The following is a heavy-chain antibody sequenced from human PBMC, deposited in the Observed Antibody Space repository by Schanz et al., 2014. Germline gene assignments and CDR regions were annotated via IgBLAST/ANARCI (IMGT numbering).Heavy chain of an antibody. V-gene: IGHV7-4-1*02. CDR3: TTETIAMAGTFSI. J-gene: IGHJ4*02. D-gene: IGHD6-19*01. CDR1: GYTFTSYA. Sequence: VQLEQSGAEVKKPGSSVKVSCKASGYTFTSYAMNWVRQAPGQGLEWVGWINTNTGNPTYAQGFTGRFVFSLDTSVSTAYLQISSLKAEDTAAYYCTTETIAMAGTFSIWGQGTLVTVSS. CDR2: INTNTGNP.